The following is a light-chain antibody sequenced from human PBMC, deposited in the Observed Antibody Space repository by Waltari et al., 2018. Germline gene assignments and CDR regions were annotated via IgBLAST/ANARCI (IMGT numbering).Light chain of an antibody. V-gene: IGLV3-25*03. CDR1: ALSKQY. Sequence: SFELTQPPSLSVSPGQTARITCSGDALSKQYAPWLQQRPGRAPLLVSYKDSERPSGIPGRCSGSSSGTTVTLTISGVQAEDEADYYCQSADSSGSVVFGGGTKLTVL. J-gene: IGLJ2*01. CDR3: QSADSSGSVV. CDR2: KDS.